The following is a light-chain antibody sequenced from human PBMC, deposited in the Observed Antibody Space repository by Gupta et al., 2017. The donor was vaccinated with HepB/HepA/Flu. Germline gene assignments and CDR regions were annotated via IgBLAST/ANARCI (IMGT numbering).Light chain of an antibody. CDR2: DVT. J-gene: IGLJ3*02. V-gene: IGLV2-14*03. Sequence: QSALLQPPPSSGTPVQTITLSCTGSSYDVGAYDFVYWYQQHPGKAPKLIIYDVTTRPSGVSDRFSGSKSGNTASLTISGLQAEDEADYYCCSYVATNTGVFGGGTKLTV. CDR3: CSYVATNTGV. CDR1: SYDVGAYDF.